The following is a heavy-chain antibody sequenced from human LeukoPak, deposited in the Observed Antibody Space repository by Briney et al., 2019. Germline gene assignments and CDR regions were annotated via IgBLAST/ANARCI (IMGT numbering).Heavy chain of an antibody. J-gene: IGHJ5*02. V-gene: IGHV4-30-2*01. CDR1: GGSISSGGYS. CDR3: AREGYCSGGSCDNWFDP. CDR2: IYHSGST. Sequence: SETLSLTCAVSGGSISSGGYSWSWIRQPPGEGLEWIGYIYHSGSTYYNPSLKSRVTISVDRSKNQFSLKLSSVTAADTAVYYCAREGYCSGGSCDNWFDPWGQGTLVTVSS. D-gene: IGHD2-15*01.